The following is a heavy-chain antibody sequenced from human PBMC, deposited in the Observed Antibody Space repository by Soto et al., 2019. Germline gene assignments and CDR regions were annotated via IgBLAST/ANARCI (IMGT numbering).Heavy chain of an antibody. CDR1: GFTFSSYW. D-gene: IGHD3-3*01. Sequence: PGGSLRLSCAASGFTFSSYWMSWVRQAPGKGLEWVANIKQDGSEKYYVDSVKGRFTISRDNAKNSLYLQMNSLRAEDTAVYYCARGPRGSAYDFWSGSWFDPWXQGTLLTVSS. CDR3: ARGPRGSAYDFWSGSWFDP. V-gene: IGHV3-7*03. J-gene: IGHJ5*02. CDR2: IKQDGSEK.